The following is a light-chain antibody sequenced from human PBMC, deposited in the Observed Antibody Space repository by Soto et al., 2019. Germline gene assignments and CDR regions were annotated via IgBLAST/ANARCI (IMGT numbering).Light chain of an antibody. CDR3: QQLSHWPFT. J-gene: IGKJ3*01. CDR2: DSS. V-gene: IGKV3-11*01. CDR1: QSVGSY. Sequence: EIVLTQSPATLSLSPGERATLSCRASQSVGSYLAWYQQKPGQAPRLLIYDSSKRATGITARFSGSGSGTDFTLTISSLEPEDFALYYCQQLSHWPFTFGPGTKVDIK.